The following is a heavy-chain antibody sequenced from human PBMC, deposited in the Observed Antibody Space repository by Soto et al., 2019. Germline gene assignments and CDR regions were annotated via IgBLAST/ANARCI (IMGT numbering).Heavy chain of an antibody. Sequence: QVQLVESGGGVVQPGRSLRLSCAASGFTFSSYGMHWVRQAPGKGLEWVAVIWYDGSNKYYADSVKGRFTISRDNSKNTLYLQMNSLRAEDTAVYYWASAFYDSSGYSYYYYGMDVWGQGTTVTVSS. D-gene: IGHD3-22*01. CDR1: GFTFSSYG. J-gene: IGHJ6*02. CDR3: ASAFYDSSGYSYYYYGMDV. CDR2: IWYDGSNK. V-gene: IGHV3-33*01.